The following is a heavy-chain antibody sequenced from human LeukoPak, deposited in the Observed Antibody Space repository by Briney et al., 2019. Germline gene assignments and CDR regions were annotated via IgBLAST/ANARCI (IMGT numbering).Heavy chain of an antibody. V-gene: IGHV4-39*01. CDR1: GGSISSSNYY. CDR2: LYYSGST. CDR3: ARRDASVFDTFDI. J-gene: IGHJ3*02. Sequence: SETLSLTCTVSGGSISSSNYYWGWIRQPPGKGLEWIGSLYYSGSTYYNPSLKSRVTISVDTSKNQFSLKLSSVTAADTAVYYCARRDASVFDTFDIWGQGTTVTVSS.